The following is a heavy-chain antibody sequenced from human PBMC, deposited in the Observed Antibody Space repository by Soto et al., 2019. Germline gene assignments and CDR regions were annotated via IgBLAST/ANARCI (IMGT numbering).Heavy chain of an antibody. D-gene: IGHD4-17*01. CDR1: GFTFRIYS. J-gene: IGHJ4*02. V-gene: IGHV3-33*06. CDR2: MWYDGTNK. CDR3: AKSGRDTTTVTHFDY. Sequence: PGGSLRLSCAASGFTFRIYSMHWVRQSPGKGLEWVAGMWYDGTNKYYGESVKGRFTISRDNSENTLYLQMNSLRAEDTAVYFCAKSGRDTTTVTHFDYWGRGTLVTVS.